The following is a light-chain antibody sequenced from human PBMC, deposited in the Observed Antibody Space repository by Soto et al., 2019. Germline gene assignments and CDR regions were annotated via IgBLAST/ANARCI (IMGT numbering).Light chain of an antibody. CDR3: QQYNDEPWT. CDR1: QNIGNW. CDR2: DAS. Sequence: DIPMTQSPSTLSASVGDRVTITCRASQNIGNWLAWYQQKPGKTPDLLIYDASSLESGVPLRFSGSGSGTEFTLTISSLKTDDYATYYCQQYNDEPWTFGQGTKVEIK. J-gene: IGKJ1*01. V-gene: IGKV1-5*01.